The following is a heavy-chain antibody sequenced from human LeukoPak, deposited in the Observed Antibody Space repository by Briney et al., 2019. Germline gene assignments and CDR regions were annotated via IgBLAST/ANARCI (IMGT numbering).Heavy chain of an antibody. D-gene: IGHD6-19*01. Sequence: PGGSLRLSCAASGLTFSSYAMDWVRQAPGKGLAWVTSISYDGTNKYYADSVKGRFTISRDDSTNTQYLQMNSLRSDDSAVYYCATSVSVAENAFDIWGQGTMVTVSS. CDR3: ATSVSVAENAFDI. CDR1: GLTFSSYA. V-gene: IGHV3-30*04. CDR2: ISYDGTNK. J-gene: IGHJ3*02.